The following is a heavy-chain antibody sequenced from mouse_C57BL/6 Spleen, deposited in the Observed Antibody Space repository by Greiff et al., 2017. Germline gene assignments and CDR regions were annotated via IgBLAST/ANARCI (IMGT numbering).Heavy chain of an antibody. V-gene: IGHV5-4*01. D-gene: IGHD1-1*01. CDR1: GFTFSSYA. CDR2: ISDGGSYT. Sequence: EVMLVESGGGLVKPGGSLKLSCAASGFTFSSYAMSWVRQTPEKRLEWVATISDGGSYTYYPDNVQGRFTISRDNAKNNHYLQMSHLKSEDTAMYYCAREEIYYYGSSYFDYWGQGTTLTVSS. CDR3: AREEIYYYGSSYFDY. J-gene: IGHJ2*01.